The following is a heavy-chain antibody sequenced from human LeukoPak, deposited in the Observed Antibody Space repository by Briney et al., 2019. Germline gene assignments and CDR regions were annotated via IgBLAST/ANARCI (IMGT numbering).Heavy chain of an antibody. D-gene: IGHD3-10*01. CDR3: ARDYYYGSGDY. Sequence: ASVKVSCKASGYTFTGCYMHWVRQAPGQGLEWMGWINPNSGGTNYAQKFQGWVTMTRDTSISIAYMELSRLRSDDTAVYYCARDYYYGSGDYWGQGTLVTVSS. CDR1: GYTFTGCY. CDR2: INPNSGGT. V-gene: IGHV1-2*04. J-gene: IGHJ4*02.